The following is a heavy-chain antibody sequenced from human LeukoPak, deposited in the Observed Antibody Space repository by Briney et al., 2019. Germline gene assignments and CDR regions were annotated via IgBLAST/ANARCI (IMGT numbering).Heavy chain of an antibody. CDR1: GFTFSSYA. V-gene: IGHV3-23*01. D-gene: IGHD3-10*02. Sequence: GGSLRLSCAASGFTFSSYAMTWVRQAPGKGLEWVSAISGSGGDTYYADSVKGRFTISRDNSKNTLYLQVNRLRAEDTAVYYCAELGITMIGGVWGKGTTVTISS. CDR3: AELGITMIGGV. CDR2: ISGSGGDT. J-gene: IGHJ6*04.